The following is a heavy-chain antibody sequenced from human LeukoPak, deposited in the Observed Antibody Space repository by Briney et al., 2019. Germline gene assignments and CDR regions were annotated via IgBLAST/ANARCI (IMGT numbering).Heavy chain of an antibody. CDR1: GYSFANFW. D-gene: IGHD3-10*01. J-gene: IGHJ5*02. Sequence: GESLKISCKASGYSFANFWIAWVRQMPGKGLEWMGIIYPGDSDTIYSPSFQGHVTTSIDRSINTAYLKWTSLQASDTAIYYCARLHRSGTYDGDPWGQGTLVTVSS. CDR3: ARLHRSGTYDGDP. V-gene: IGHV5-51*01. CDR2: IYPGDSDT.